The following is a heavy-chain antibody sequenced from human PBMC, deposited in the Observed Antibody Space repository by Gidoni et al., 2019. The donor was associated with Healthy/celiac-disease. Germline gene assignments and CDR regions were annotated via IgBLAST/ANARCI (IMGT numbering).Heavy chain of an antibody. V-gene: IGHV4-34*01. CDR2: INHSGST. CDR1: GGSFSGYY. CDR3: ARGRDSSSWFENWFDP. D-gene: IGHD6-13*01. J-gene: IGHJ5*02. Sequence: QVQLQQWGAGLSKPSETLSLTCAVYGGSFSGYYWSWIRQPPGKGLEWIGEINHSGSTNYNPSLKSRVTISVDTSKNQFSLKLSSVTAADTAVYYCARGRDSSSWFENWFDPWGQGTLVTVSS.